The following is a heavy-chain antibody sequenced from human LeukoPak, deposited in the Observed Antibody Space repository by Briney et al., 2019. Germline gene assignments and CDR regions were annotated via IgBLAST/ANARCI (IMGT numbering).Heavy chain of an antibody. J-gene: IGHJ4*02. V-gene: IGHV2-70*11. CDR2: IDWDDDK. Sequence: SSPALVKPTQTLTLTCTFSGFSLSTSGMCVSWIRQPPGKALEWLARIDWDDDKYYSTSLKTRLTISKDTSKNQVVLTMTNMDPVDTATYYCARIRVRDTAMVPDYWGQGTLVTVSS. CDR3: ARIRVRDTAMVPDY. CDR1: GFSLSTSGMC. D-gene: IGHD5-18*01.